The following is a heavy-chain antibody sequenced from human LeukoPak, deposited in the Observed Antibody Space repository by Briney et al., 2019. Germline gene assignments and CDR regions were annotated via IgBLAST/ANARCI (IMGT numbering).Heavy chain of an antibody. CDR1: GFTFSSYS. J-gene: IGHJ4*02. Sequence: PGGSLRLSCAASGFTFSSYSMNWVRQAPGKGLEWVSSISSSSSYIYYADSVKGRFTISRDNAKNSLYLQMNSLRAEDTAVYYCAKRNSGGKDNQFDYWGQGTLVTVSS. CDR3: AKRNSGGKDNQFDY. V-gene: IGHV3-21*01. D-gene: IGHD4-23*01. CDR2: ISSSSSYI.